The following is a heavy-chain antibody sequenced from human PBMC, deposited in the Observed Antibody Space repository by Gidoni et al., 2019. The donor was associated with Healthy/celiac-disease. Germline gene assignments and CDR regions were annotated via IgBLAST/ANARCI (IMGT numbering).Heavy chain of an antibody. V-gene: IGHV3-30*18. Sequence: QAPGKGLEWVAVISYDGSNKYYADSVKGRFTISRDNSKNTLYLQMNSLRAEDTAVYYCAKGALGYYDILTGYTDHFDYWGQGTLVTVSS. J-gene: IGHJ4*02. CDR3: AKGALGYYDILTGYTDHFDY. CDR2: ISYDGSNK. D-gene: IGHD3-9*01.